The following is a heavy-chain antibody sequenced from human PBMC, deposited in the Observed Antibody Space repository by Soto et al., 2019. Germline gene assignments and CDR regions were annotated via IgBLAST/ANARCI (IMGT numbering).Heavy chain of an antibody. CDR1: GFTFSDYY. Sequence: PGGSLRLSCAASGFTFSDYYMSWIRQAPGKGLEWVSYISSTGSTTYYADSVRGRFTMSRDNAKRSLYLQVNSLRADDTAVYFCVRGGQTYYFDDWGQGTLVTVSS. V-gene: IGHV3-11*01. CDR3: VRGGQTYYFDD. CDR2: ISSTGSTT. J-gene: IGHJ4*02.